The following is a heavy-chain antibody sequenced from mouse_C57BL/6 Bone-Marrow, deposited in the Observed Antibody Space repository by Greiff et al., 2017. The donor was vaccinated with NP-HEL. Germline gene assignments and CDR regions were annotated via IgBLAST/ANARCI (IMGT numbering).Heavy chain of an antibody. Sequence: VQLVESGAELARPGASVKLSCKASGYTFTSYGISWVKQRTGQGLEWIGEIYPRSGNTYYNEKFKGKATLTADKSSSTAYMELRSLTSEDSAVYFCARANWDAYVDYWGQGTTLTVSS. D-gene: IGHD4-1*01. CDR2: IYPRSGNT. V-gene: IGHV1-81*01. J-gene: IGHJ2*01. CDR1: GYTFTSYG. CDR3: ARANWDAYVDY.